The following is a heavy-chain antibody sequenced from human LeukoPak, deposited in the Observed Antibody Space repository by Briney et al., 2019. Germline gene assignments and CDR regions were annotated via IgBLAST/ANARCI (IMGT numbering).Heavy chain of an antibody. CDR1: GRTVSSNY. V-gene: IGHV3-53*01. D-gene: IGHD3-22*01. CDR2: IFTGDGT. Sequence: PGGSLRLSCAASGRTVSSNYMRWVRQAPGKGLEWVSTIFTGDGTHYADSVKGRFTISRDNSKNTLYLQMNGLRAEDTAVYYCASSRSISGYSDYWGQGTLVTVSS. J-gene: IGHJ4*02. CDR3: ASSRSISGYSDY.